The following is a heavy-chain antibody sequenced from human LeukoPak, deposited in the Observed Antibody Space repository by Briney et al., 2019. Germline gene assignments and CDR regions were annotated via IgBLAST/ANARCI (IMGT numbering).Heavy chain of an antibody. Sequence: GGSLRLSCTASGFTFSSYGMSWVRQAPGKGLEWVSTISGSGGSTYYADSVKGRFTITSDNSKNTLYLQMNSLRAEDTAVYYCAKVGYCYSASCAGFDYWGQGTLVTVSS. CDR1: GFTFSSYG. J-gene: IGHJ4*02. CDR3: AKVGYCYSASCAGFDY. V-gene: IGHV3-23*01. CDR2: ISGSGGST. D-gene: IGHD2-2*01.